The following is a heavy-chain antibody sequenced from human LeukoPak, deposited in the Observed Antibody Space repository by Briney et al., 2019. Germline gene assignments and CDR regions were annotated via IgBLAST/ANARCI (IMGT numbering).Heavy chain of an antibody. D-gene: IGHD4-17*01. J-gene: IGHJ5*02. CDR1: GYTFANYY. CDR2: INPSGGST. CDR3: AILYGSFAP. V-gene: IGHV1-46*01. Sequence: ASVKVSCKASGYTFANYYMHWVRQAPGQGLEWMGIINPSGGSTSYAQKFQGRVTMTRDTSTSTAYMELSSLGSEDTAVYYCAILYGSFAPWGQGTLVTVSS.